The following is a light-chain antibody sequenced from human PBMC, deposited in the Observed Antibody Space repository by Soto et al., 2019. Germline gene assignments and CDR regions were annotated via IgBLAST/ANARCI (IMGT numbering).Light chain of an antibody. CDR1: QSVRSN. CDR3: QQYVNWPPLT. CDR2: GAT. V-gene: IGKV3-15*01. J-gene: IGKJ4*01. Sequence: EIVLTQSPANLSVSPGERATLYCRASQSVRSNLAWYQQQPGQAPRLLIFGATTRATNISARFTGSGSGTEFTLTISSLQSEDFAVYYCQQYVNWPPLTFGGGTKVEIK.